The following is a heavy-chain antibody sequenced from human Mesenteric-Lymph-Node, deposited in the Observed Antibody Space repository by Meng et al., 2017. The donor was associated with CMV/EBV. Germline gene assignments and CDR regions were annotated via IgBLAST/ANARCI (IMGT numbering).Heavy chain of an antibody. V-gene: IGHV3-21*01. Sequence: GGSLRLSCAASGFTFSSYSMNWVRQAPGKGLEWVSSISSSSSYIYYADSVKGRFTISRDNAKNSLYLQMNSLRAEDTAVYYCARSSDYYDSSDHNGYWGQGTLVTVSS. CDR1: GFTFSSYS. CDR2: ISSSSSYI. J-gene: IGHJ4*02. CDR3: ARSSDYYDSSDHNGY. D-gene: IGHD3-22*01.